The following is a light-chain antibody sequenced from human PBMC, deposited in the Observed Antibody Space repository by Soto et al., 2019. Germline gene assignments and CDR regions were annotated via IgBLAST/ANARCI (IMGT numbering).Light chain of an antibody. V-gene: IGLV2-8*01. CDR2: EVS. Sequence: QSALTQPPSASGSPGQSVTISCTGTSSDVGGYNYVSWYQQHPGKAPKLMIYEVSKRPSGVPDRFSGSKSGNTASLTVSGLQAEDEAEYYCSSYAGSNNLEVFGGGTKLTVL. CDR1: SSDVGGYNY. CDR3: SSYAGSNNLEV. J-gene: IGLJ2*01.